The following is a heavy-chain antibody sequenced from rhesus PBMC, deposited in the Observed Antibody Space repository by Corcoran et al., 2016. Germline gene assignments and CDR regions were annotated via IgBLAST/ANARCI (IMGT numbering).Heavy chain of an antibody. CDR3: TRGVCSGIYCFRVGYYFDY. D-gene: IGHD2-27*01. J-gene: IGHJ4*01. CDR2: IPGSGGST. Sequence: QLQLQESGPGLVKPSETLSLTCSGSGGCISSNYWSWSRPPPGKGLGWTGRIPGSGGSTDYNPSLKSRVTISTDTSKNQFSLKLSSLTAADTAVYYCTRGVCSGIYCFRVGYYFDYWGQGVLVTVSS. V-gene: IGHV4-173*01. CDR1: GGCISSNY.